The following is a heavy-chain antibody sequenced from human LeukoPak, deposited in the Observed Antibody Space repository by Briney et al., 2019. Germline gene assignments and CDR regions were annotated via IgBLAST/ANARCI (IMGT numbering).Heavy chain of an antibody. V-gene: IGHV4-31*03. CDR2: IYYSGST. Sequence: PSETLSLTCTVSGGSISSGDYYWSWIRQHPGKGLEWIGYIYYSGSTYYNPSLKSRVTISVDTSKNQFSLKLSSVTAADTAVYYCARGVRYYYDSSGYPPNTLDYWGQGTLVTVSS. CDR1: GGSISSGDYY. D-gene: IGHD3-22*01. J-gene: IGHJ4*02. CDR3: ARGVRYYYDSSGYPPNTLDY.